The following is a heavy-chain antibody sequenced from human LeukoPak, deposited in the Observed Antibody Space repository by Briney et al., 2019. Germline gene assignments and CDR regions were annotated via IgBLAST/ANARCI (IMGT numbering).Heavy chain of an antibody. J-gene: IGHJ6*02. V-gene: IGHV1-69*13. CDR2: IIPIFGTA. Sequence: GASVKVSCKASGGTFISYAISWVRQAPGQGLEWMGGIIPIFGTANYAQKFQGRVTITAVESTSTAYMELSSLRSEDTAVYYCAREDCSSTSCYQAFHYYGMDVWGQGTTVTVSS. CDR3: AREDCSSTSCYQAFHYYGMDV. D-gene: IGHD2-2*01. CDR1: GGTFISYA.